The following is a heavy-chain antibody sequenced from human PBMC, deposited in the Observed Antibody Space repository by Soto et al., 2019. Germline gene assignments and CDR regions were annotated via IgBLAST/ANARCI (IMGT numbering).Heavy chain of an antibody. CDR2: ISGSGGST. J-gene: IGHJ6*02. Sequence: GGSLRLSCAASGFTFSSYAMSWVRQAPGKGLEWVSAISGSGGSTYYADSVKGRFTISRDNSKNTLYLQMNSMRAEDAAVYYCAKHFCRSTSCYYYYCDGMDVWGQGTTVTVSS. CDR3: AKHFCRSTSCYYYYCDGMDV. CDR1: GFTFSSYA. D-gene: IGHD2-2*01. V-gene: IGHV3-23*01.